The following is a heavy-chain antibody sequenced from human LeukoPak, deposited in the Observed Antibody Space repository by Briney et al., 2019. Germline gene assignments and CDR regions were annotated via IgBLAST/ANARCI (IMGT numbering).Heavy chain of an antibody. J-gene: IGHJ5*02. V-gene: IGHV4-34*01. Sequence: SETLSLTCAVYGGSFSGYYWSWIRQPPGKGLEWIGEINHSGSTNYNPSLKRRVTISVDTSKNQFSLKLSSVTAADTAVYYCARRTDIVVVPAANWFDPWGQGTLVTVSS. CDR3: ARRTDIVVVPAANWFDP. CDR1: GGSFSGYY. CDR2: INHSGST. D-gene: IGHD2-2*01.